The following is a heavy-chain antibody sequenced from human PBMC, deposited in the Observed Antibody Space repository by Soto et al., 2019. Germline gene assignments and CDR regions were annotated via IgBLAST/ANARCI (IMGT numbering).Heavy chain of an antibody. D-gene: IGHD2-21*02. CDR1: DGSISSSMYF. J-gene: IGHJ5*02. CDR2: IYYSGST. V-gene: IGHV4-39*01. Sequence: LQLQESGPGLVKPSETLSLTCSVSDGSISSSMYFWGWIGKPPGKGLEWIGSIYYSGSTYYNPSLKSRVTVSVDTSKNQFSLKLSSVTAADTAVYYCARHPSDFWFDPWGQGTLVTVSS. CDR3: ARHPSDFWFDP.